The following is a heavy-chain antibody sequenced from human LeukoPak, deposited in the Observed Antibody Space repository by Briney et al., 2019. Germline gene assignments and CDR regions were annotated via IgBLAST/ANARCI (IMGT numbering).Heavy chain of an antibody. CDR2: IYYSGST. Sequence: SETLSLTCTVSGGSISSYYWSWIRQPPGKGLEWIGYIYYSGSTNYNPSLKSRVTISVDTSKNQFSLKLSSVTAADTAVYYCASAPGHYYYDSSGYYYYYYGMDVWGQGTTVTVSS. CDR1: GGSISSYY. D-gene: IGHD3-22*01. CDR3: ASAPGHYYYDSSGYYYYYYGMDV. J-gene: IGHJ6*02. V-gene: IGHV4-59*08.